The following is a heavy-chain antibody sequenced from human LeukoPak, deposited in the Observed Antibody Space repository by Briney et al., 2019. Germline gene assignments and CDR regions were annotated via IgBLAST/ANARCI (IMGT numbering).Heavy chain of an antibody. CDR2: INPNRGGT. Sequence: ASVKVSCRASGYTFTGYYMHWVRQAPGQGLEWMGWINPNRGGTNYAQKFQGRVTMTRDTSISTAYMELSRLRSDDTAVYYCARERTLTSCYDYWGQGTLVTVSS. D-gene: IGHD2-15*01. J-gene: IGHJ4*02. V-gene: IGHV1-2*02. CDR3: ARERTLTSCYDY. CDR1: GYTFTGYY.